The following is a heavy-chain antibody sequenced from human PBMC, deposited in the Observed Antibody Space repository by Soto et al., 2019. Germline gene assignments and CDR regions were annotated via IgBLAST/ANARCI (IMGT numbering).Heavy chain of an antibody. V-gene: IGHV4-59*01. CDR3: ARSATVPGAHIDY. Sequence: PSETLSLTCSVSGGSISGSYWSWIRQSPGKGLEWLGYVYYTASTNYSPSLRSRVSISVDTSKNEFSLRLSPVTAADTAVYFSARSATVPGAHIDYWGEGTRVPVSS. J-gene: IGHJ4*02. D-gene: IGHD2-8*02. CDR2: VYYTAST. CDR1: GGSISGSY.